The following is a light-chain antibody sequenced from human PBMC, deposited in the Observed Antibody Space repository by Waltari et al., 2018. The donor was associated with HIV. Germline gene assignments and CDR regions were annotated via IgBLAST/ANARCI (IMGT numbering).Light chain of an antibody. CDR2: QDN. CDR1: KLGNKY. V-gene: IGLV3-1*01. CDR3: QAWDSSNVV. J-gene: IGLJ3*02. Sequence: SFELTQPPSVSVSPGQTASITCSGDKLGNKYACWYQQKPGQSPVLVIYQDNKRPSGVCQRFSGSNSGNTATLTIGGTQAMGEADYYWQAWDSSNVVFGGGTKLTVL.